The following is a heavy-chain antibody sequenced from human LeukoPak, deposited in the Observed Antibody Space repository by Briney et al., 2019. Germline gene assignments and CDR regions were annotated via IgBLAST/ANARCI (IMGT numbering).Heavy chain of an antibody. J-gene: IGHJ4*02. CDR1: GDNFSSYV. CDR2: IIPTFDVA. V-gene: IGHV1-69*04. Sequence: ASVKVSCKASGDNFSSYVITWVRQAPGQGLEWMGRIIPTFDVANFAQKFKGRVTITADKSTNTAHLELSSLRSEDTAVYYCARSLYGSGSYDKGDGYFDYWGQGTLVTVSS. CDR3: ARSLYGSGSYDKGDGYFDY. D-gene: IGHD3-10*01.